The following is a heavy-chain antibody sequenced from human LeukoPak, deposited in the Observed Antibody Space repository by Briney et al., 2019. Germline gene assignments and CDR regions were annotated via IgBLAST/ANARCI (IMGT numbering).Heavy chain of an antibody. Sequence: SETLSLTCTVSGGSISSGDYYWSWIRQPPGKGLEWIGYIYYSGSSYYNPSLKSRVTISVDTSKNQLSLKLSSVTATDTAVYYCARGGSGSQYFDYWGQGTLVTVSS. J-gene: IGHJ4*02. V-gene: IGHV4-30-4*01. CDR3: ARGGSGSQYFDY. CDR2: IYYSGSS. CDR1: GGSISSGDYY. D-gene: IGHD1-26*01.